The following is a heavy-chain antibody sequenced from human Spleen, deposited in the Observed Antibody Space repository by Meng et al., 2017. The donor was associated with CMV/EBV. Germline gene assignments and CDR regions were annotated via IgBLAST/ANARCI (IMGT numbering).Heavy chain of an antibody. D-gene: IGHD3-10*01. CDR1: FD. CDR2: ISYDGSNK. V-gene: IGHV3-30*19. J-gene: IGHJ6*02. Sequence: FDRHWGRQAPGKGLDWVAVISYDGSNKDYADSVKGRFTISRDNSENKQYLQMNSLRPEDTAVYYCARVLTVGSGNYYIGNYYGMDEWGQGTTVTVSS. CDR3: ARVLTVGSGNYYIGNYYGMDE.